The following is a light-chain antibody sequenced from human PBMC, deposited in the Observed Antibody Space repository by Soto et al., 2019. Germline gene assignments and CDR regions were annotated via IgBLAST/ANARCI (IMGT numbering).Light chain of an antibody. J-gene: IGLJ3*02. V-gene: IGLV4-69*01. CDR3: QTWGTGSPWV. CDR1: SGHSSYA. Sequence: QLVLTQSPSASASLGASVKLTCTLSSGHSSYAIAWHQQQPEKGPRYLMKLNSDGSHSKGDGIPDRFSGSSSGAERYLTFSSLQSEDEADYYCQTWGTGSPWVFGGGTKLTVL. CDR2: LNSDGSH.